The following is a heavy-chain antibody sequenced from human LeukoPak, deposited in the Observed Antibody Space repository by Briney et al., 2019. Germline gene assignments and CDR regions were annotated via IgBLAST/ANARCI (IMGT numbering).Heavy chain of an antibody. Sequence: GGSLRLSCAASGFIFNSYGMSWVRQAPGEGLEWVSGITGSTRTTYYADSVKGRFTISRDNAKNMLYLQMNSLRAEDTAVYYCAKDQLNRFCSGGSCSITHDHWGQGTLVTVSS. CDR1: GFIFNSYG. V-gene: IGHV3-23*01. CDR3: AKDQLNRFCSGGSCSITHDH. CDR2: ITGSTRTT. D-gene: IGHD2-15*01. J-gene: IGHJ4*02.